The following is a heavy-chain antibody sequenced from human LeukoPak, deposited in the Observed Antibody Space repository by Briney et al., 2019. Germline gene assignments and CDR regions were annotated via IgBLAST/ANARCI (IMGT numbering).Heavy chain of an antibody. J-gene: IGHJ3*02. CDR1: GGSVSSYY. CDR2: IYYSGST. D-gene: IGHD3-22*01. V-gene: IGHV4-59*02. CDR3: ASDSSGYYRNDAFDI. Sequence: SETLSLTCTVSGGSVSSYYWSWIRQPPGKGLECIGFIYYSGSTNYNPSLKSRVTISVDTSKNQFSLKLSSVTAADTAVYYCASDSSGYYRNDAFDIWGQGTMVTVSS.